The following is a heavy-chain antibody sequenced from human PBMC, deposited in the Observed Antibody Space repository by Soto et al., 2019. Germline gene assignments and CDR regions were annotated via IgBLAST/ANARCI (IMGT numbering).Heavy chain of an antibody. D-gene: IGHD6-6*01. J-gene: IGHJ3*02. CDR1: GGSINNHY. CDR3: ARMYSSSAIDAFDI. Sequence: SETLSLTCTVSGGSINNHYWSWIRQPPGKGLEWLGYVYYNGITNYNPSLKSRVTMSVDTSKNQLSLKLSSVTAADTAVYYCARMYSSSAIDAFDIWGQGTMVTVSS. CDR2: VYYNGIT. V-gene: IGHV4-59*08.